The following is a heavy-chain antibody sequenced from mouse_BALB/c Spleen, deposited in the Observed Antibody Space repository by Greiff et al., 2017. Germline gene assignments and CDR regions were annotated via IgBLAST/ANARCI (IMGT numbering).Heavy chain of an antibody. J-gene: IGHJ4*01. CDR1: GFTFSSYG. V-gene: IGHV5-6*01. CDR3: ARPHITTATRAMDY. CDR2: ISSGGSYT. Sequence: EVNVVESGGDLVKPGGSLKLSCAASGFTFSSYGMSWVRQTPDKRLEWVATISSGGSYTYYPDSVKGRFTISRDNAKNTLYLQMSSLKSEDTAMYYCARPHITTATRAMDYWGQGTSVTVSS. D-gene: IGHD1-2*01.